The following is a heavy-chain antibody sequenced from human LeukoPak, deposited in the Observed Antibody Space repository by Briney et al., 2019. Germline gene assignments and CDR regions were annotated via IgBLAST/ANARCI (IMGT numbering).Heavy chain of an antibody. CDR2: IKNKTNGGTT. V-gene: IGHV3-15*01. CDR3: TTTIVGVTTWFDP. D-gene: IGHD1-26*01. J-gene: IGHJ5*02. CDR1: GFTLSNAY. Sequence: GGSLRLSCAASGFTLSNAYMSWVRQAPGKGLEWVGRIKNKTNGGTTDYAAPVKGRFTISRDDSKNTLYLQMNSLKTEDAAVYYCTTTIVGVTTWFDPWGQGTLVTVSS.